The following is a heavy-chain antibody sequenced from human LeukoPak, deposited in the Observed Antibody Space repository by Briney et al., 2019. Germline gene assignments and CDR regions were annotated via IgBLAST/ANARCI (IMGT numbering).Heavy chain of an antibody. CDR1: GFTFDDYA. CDR3: ARDPAPY. J-gene: IGHJ4*02. CDR2: ISWNSGSI. Sequence: RPGRSLRLSCAASGFTFDDYAMHWVRQAPGKGLEWVSGISWNSGSIGYADSVKGRFTISRDNAKNTLYLQMNSLRAEDTAVYYCARDPAPYWGQGTLVTVSS. V-gene: IGHV3-9*01.